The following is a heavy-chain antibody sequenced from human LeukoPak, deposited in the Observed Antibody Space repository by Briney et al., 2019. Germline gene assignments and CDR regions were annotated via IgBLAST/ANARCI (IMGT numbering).Heavy chain of an antibody. Sequence: PSETLSLTCTVSGGSISSYYWSWIRQPPGKGLEWIGYIYYSGSTNYNPSLKSRVTISVETSKNQFSLKLSSVTAADTAVYYCARDHSNYGTGWFDPWGQGTLVTVSS. CDR2: IYYSGST. CDR1: GGSISSYY. CDR3: ARDHSNYGTGWFDP. J-gene: IGHJ5*02. V-gene: IGHV4-59*12. D-gene: IGHD4-11*01.